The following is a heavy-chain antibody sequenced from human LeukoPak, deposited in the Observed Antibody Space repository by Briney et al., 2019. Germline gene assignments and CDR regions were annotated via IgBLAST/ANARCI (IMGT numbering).Heavy chain of an antibody. D-gene: IGHD2-15*01. CDR3: ASYWGHGGSFIDP. CDR2: ISSSGSTI. CDR1: GFTFSSYE. J-gene: IGHJ5*02. V-gene: IGHV3-48*03. Sequence: GGSLRLSCAASGFTFSSYEMNWVRQAPGKGLEWVSYISSSGSTIYYADSVKGRFTISGDNAKNSLYLQMNSLRAEDTAVYNCASYWGHGGSFIDPWGQGTLVTVSS.